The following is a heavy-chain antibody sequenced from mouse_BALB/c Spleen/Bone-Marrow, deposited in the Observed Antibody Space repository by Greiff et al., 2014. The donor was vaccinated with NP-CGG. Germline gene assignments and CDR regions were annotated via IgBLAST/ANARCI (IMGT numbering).Heavy chain of an antibody. CDR2: IDPNNGTT. CDR3: ARPNTTPFDY. Sequence: VQLQQPGPELVKPGASVRIPCKASGYTFTDYHMYWVKQSHGKSLAWIGDIDPNNGTTIYNRNFKGKATLTVDKSSSTAYMELRSLTSEDTAVYYCARPNTTPFDYWGQGTLVTVSS. J-gene: IGHJ3*01. D-gene: IGHD2-12*01. CDR1: GYTFTDYH. V-gene: IGHV1-18*01.